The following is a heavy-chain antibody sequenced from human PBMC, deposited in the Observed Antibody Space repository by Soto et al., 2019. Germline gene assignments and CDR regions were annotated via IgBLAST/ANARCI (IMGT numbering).Heavy chain of an antibody. D-gene: IGHD4-17*01. J-gene: IGHJ4*02. CDR3: APHSPTTENQADY. V-gene: IGHV3-15*01. CDR2: IKSQTDGGTT. Sequence: PGGSLRLSCAPSAFTFTNAYMTWIRQAPGKGLEWVGRIKSQTDGGTTDYAAPVKGRFTISRDDSKNTVYLQLKSLKSDYTAPDYCAPHSPTTENQADYWRQGTLVTVS. CDR1: AFTFTNAY.